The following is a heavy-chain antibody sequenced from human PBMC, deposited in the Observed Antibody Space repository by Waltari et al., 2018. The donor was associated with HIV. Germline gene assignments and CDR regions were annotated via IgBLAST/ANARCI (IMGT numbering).Heavy chain of an antibody. CDR2: INHSGST. D-gene: IGHD3-10*01. J-gene: IGHJ4*02. CDR3: ARRFAVRGVFLDY. CDR1: GGSFSGYY. V-gene: IGHV4-34*01. Sequence: QVQLQQWGAGLLKPSETLSLTCAVYGGSFSGYYWSWIRQPPGKGLEWIGEINHSGSTNYNPSLKSRVTISVDTAKNQFSLKLSSVTAADTAVYYCARRFAVRGVFLDYWGQGTLVTVSS.